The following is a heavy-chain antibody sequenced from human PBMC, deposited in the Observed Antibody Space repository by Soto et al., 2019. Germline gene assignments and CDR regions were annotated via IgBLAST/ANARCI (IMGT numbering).Heavy chain of an antibody. CDR1: GFTFSVSA. Sequence: GGSLRLSCAASGFTFSVSAVHWVRQAPGKGLEWVSSISSSSSYIYYADSVKGRFTISRDNAKNSLYLQMNSLRAEDTAVYYCARDLYSGYDFWGQGTLVTVSS. CDR2: ISSSSSYI. CDR3: ARDLYSGYDF. V-gene: IGHV3-21*01. J-gene: IGHJ4*02. D-gene: IGHD5-12*01.